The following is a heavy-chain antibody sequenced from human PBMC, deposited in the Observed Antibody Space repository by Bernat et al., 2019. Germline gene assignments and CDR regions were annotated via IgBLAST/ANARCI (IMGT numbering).Heavy chain of an antibody. Sequence: QVQLVESGVGVVQRGRSLRRSCAASGFTFSSYGMHWVRQAPGKGLEWVAVIWYDGSNKYYADSVKGRFTISRDNSKNTLYLQMNSLRAEDTAVYYCAMGDGIAVAGLTYYYYGMDVWGQGTTVTVS. CDR2: IWYDGSNK. CDR3: AMGDGIAVAGLTYYYYGMDV. CDR1: GFTFSSYG. D-gene: IGHD6-19*01. V-gene: IGHV3-33*01. J-gene: IGHJ6*02.